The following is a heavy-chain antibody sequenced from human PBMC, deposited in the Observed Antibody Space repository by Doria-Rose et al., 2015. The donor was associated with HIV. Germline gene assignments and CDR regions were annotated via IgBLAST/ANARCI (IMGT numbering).Heavy chain of an antibody. V-gene: IGHV3-73*01. CDR3: TRAGEDYLYYYYYHDMDV. Sequence: RQASGKGLEWVGRIRSKTHSHATAYAASVKGRFTISRDDSMNTAYLQMNSLKTEDTAVYYCTRAGEDYLYYYYYHDMDVWGKGTTVTVSS. CDR2: IRSKTHSHAT. D-gene: IGHD3-16*01. J-gene: IGHJ6*03.